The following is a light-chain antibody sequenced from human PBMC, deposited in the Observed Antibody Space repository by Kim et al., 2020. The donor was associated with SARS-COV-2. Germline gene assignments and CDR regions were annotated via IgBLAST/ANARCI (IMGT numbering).Light chain of an antibody. V-gene: IGLV2-8*01. J-gene: IGLJ1*01. CDR2: GVS. Sequence: GQAVTSSCTSNSSDVGGYNFVSCYQQHPGEPPKLIICGVSKRPAGLPHRFSGSNAGHTASPTVSGHQAEDEAYYYCSSYAGSNNYVFGTGTKVTVL. CDR3: SSYAGSNNYV. CDR1: SSDVGGYNF.